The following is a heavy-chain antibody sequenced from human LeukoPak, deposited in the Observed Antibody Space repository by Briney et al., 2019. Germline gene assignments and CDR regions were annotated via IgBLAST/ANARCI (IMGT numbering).Heavy chain of an antibody. Sequence: GRSLRLSCAASGFTFDDYATHWVRQAPGKGLEWVSGISWNSGSIGYADSVKGRFTISRDNAKNSLYLQMNSLRAEDTALYYCAKDQGYSYGLTQYYFDYWGQGTLVTVSS. CDR3: AKDQGYSYGLTQYYFDY. CDR2: ISWNSGSI. V-gene: IGHV3-9*01. D-gene: IGHD5-18*01. CDR1: GFTFDDYA. J-gene: IGHJ4*02.